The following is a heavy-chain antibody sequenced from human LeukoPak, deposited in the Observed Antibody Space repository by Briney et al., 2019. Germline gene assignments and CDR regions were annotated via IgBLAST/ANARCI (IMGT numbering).Heavy chain of an antibody. V-gene: IGHV5-51*01. J-gene: IGHJ3*02. CDR2: IYPGDSDT. Sequence: GESLKISCKGSGYSFTSYWIDWVRQMPGKGLEWMGIIYPGDSDTRYSPSFQGRVTISADKSISTAYLQWSSLKASDTAMYYCARKYSSSSGFAFDIWGQGTMATVSS. CDR1: GYSFTSYW. D-gene: IGHD6-6*01. CDR3: ARKYSSSSGFAFDI.